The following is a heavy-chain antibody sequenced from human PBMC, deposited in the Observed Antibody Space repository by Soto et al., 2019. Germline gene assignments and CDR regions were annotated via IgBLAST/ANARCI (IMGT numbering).Heavy chain of an antibody. D-gene: IGHD6-19*01. CDR3: ASRLSVEAGPRTTDYFYGLDV. Sequence: QVQLVESGGGVARPGTSLRLSCAASGFRVSGYDMHWVRQAPGKGLEWVTFIWYDGNKKDYVDSVKGRFTVSRDNSKNTLFLQLNSLRSEDTAVYYCASRLSVEAGPRTTDYFYGLDVWGQWTTVTVSS. V-gene: IGHV3-33*01. CDR1: GFRVSGYD. CDR2: IWYDGNKK. J-gene: IGHJ6*02.